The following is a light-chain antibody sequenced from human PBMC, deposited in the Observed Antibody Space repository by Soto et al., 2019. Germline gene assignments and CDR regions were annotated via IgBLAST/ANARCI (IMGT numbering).Light chain of an antibody. Sequence: QSALTQPASVSGSPGQSITISCTGTSNDVGNGYDSVSWYQHHPGKAPKLIIYEVVNRPSGVSNRFSGSKSGKTASLTISGLQAEDEADYYCSSYTTDISPYVFGTGTKLTVL. CDR3: SSYTTDISPYV. J-gene: IGLJ1*01. V-gene: IGLV2-14*01. CDR1: SNDVGNGYDS. CDR2: EVV.